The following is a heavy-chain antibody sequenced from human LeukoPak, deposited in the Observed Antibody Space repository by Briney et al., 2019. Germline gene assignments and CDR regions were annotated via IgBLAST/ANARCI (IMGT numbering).Heavy chain of an antibody. J-gene: IGHJ6*03. D-gene: IGHD4/OR15-4a*01. V-gene: IGHV4-61*01. Sequence: SETLPVTCTVSGGSISSGSYYWTWIRQPPGKGLECIGYIYGSGSTNYNPSLKSRVTISVDTSKNQFSLKLTSVTAADTAVYYCARADYGYMDVGDKGTTVTVSS. CDR2: IYGSGST. CDR3: ARADYGYMDV. CDR1: GGSISSGSYY.